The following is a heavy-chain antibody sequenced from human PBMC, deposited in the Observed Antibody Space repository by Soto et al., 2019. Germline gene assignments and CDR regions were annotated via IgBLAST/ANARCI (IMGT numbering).Heavy chain of an antibody. CDR1: GGSVSSGSYY. CDR2: IYYSGST. V-gene: IGHV4-61*01. CDR3: ARDSAWLQLTFDY. J-gene: IGHJ4*02. D-gene: IGHD1-1*01. Sequence: SETLSLTCTVSGGSVSSGSYYWSWIRQPPGKGLEWIGYIYYSGSTNYNPSLKSRVTISVDTSKNQFSLKLSSVTAADTAVYYCARDSAWLQLTFDYWGQGTLVTVS.